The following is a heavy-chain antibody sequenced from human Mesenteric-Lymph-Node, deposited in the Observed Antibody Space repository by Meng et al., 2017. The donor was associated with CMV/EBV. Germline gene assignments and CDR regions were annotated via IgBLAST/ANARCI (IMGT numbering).Heavy chain of an antibody. J-gene: IGHJ3*02. CDR2: VYYSGST. CDR3: ARLGSIVVVPAAIVGDAFDI. V-gene: IGHV4-39*01. CDR1: SCSYE. Sequence: SCSYEWGWSGQRPGRGLEWIGSVYYSGSTYYNPSLKSRVTISVDTSKNQFSLKLSSVTAADTAVYYCARLGSIVVVPAAIVGDAFDIWGQGTMVTVSS. D-gene: IGHD2-2*01.